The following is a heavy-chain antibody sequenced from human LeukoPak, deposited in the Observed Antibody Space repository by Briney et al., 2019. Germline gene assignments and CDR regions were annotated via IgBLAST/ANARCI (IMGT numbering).Heavy chain of an antibody. D-gene: IGHD3-9*01. CDR1: GYTFTSYD. Sequence: ASVKVSCKASGYTFTSYDINWVRQATGQGLEWMGWMNPNSGNTGYAQKFQGRVTMTRNTSISTAYMELSSQRSEDTAVYYCARGAPYDWDDAFDIWGQGTMVTVSS. V-gene: IGHV1-8*01. J-gene: IGHJ3*02. CDR3: ARGAPYDWDDAFDI. CDR2: MNPNSGNT.